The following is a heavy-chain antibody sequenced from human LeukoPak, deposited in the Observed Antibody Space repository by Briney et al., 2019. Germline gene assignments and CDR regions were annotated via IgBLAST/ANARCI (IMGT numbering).Heavy chain of an antibody. CDR2: IYHSGST. D-gene: IGHD6-13*01. J-gene: IGHJ4*02. Sequence: SETLSLTCTVSGDSISTYYWSWIRQPPGKGLEWIGSIYHSGSTYYNPSLKSRVTISVDTSKNQFSLKLSSVTAADTAVYYCARGPRIAAAGRGFDYWGQGTLVTVSS. CDR3: ARGPRIAAAGRGFDY. CDR1: GDSISTYY. V-gene: IGHV4-38-2*02.